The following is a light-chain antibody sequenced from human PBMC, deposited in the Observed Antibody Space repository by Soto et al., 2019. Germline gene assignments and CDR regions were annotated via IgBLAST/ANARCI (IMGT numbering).Light chain of an antibody. CDR1: SSNIGAGYD. CDR3: QSYDSSLSGSVV. J-gene: IGLJ2*01. V-gene: IGLV1-40*01. CDR2: GNS. Sequence: QSVLTQPPSVSGAPGQRVTTSCTGSSSNIGAGYDVHWYQQLPGTAPKLLIYGNSNRPSGVPDRFSGSKSGTSASLAITGLHAEDEADYYCQSYDSSLSGSVVFGGGTQLTVL.